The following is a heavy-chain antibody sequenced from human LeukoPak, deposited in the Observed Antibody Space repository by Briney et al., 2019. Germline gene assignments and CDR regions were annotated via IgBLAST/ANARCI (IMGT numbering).Heavy chain of an antibody. Sequence: GSLRLSCAASGFTFSSYAMSWVRQAPGKGLEWVSAISGSGGSTYYADSVKGRFTISRDNSKNTLYLQMNSLKTEDTAVYYCTTRDQTYYYGSGSYLVDYWGQGTLVTVSS. CDR1: GFTFSSYA. V-gene: IGHV3-23*01. CDR3: TTRDQTYYYGSGSYLVDY. J-gene: IGHJ4*02. D-gene: IGHD3-10*01. CDR2: ISGSGGST.